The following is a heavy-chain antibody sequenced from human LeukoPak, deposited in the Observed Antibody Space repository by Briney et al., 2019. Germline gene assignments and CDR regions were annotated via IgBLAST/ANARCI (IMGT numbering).Heavy chain of an antibody. Sequence: ASVKVSCKVSGYTLTELSMHWVRQAPGKGLEWMGGFDPEDGETIYAQKFRGRVTMTEDTSTDTAYMELSSLRSEDTAVYYCATVGGYPNYYYYVMDVWGQGTTVIVSS. J-gene: IGHJ6*02. D-gene: IGHD1-26*01. V-gene: IGHV1-24*01. CDR1: GYTLTELS. CDR3: ATVGGYPNYYYYVMDV. CDR2: FDPEDGET.